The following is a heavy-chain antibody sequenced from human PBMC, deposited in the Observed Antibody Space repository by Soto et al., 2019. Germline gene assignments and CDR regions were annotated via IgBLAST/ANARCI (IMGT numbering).Heavy chain of an antibody. D-gene: IGHD6-19*01. CDR2: ISYDGSNK. CDR1: GFTFSSYG. Sequence: QVQLVESGGGVVQPGRSLRLSCAASGFTFSSYGMHWVRQAPGKGLEWVAVISYDGSNKYYADSVKGRFTISRDNSKNTLYLQMNSLRAEDTAVYYCAKDPLWQWLAPSGHYFDYWGQGTLVTVSS. V-gene: IGHV3-30*18. CDR3: AKDPLWQWLAPSGHYFDY. J-gene: IGHJ4*02.